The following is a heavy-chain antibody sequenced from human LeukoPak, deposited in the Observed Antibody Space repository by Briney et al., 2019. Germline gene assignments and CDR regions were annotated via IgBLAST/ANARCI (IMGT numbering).Heavy chain of an antibody. CDR2: IYYSGST. Sequence: PSETLTLTCTVSGGSISSSSYYWGWIRQPPGKGLEWIGSIYYSGSTYYNPSLKSRVTISLDTSKNQFSLQLSSVTAADTAVYYCARGGLVLGYYYMDVWGKGTTVIVSS. V-gene: IGHV4-39*07. J-gene: IGHJ6*03. D-gene: IGHD6-19*01. CDR1: GGSISSSSYY. CDR3: ARGGLVLGYYYMDV.